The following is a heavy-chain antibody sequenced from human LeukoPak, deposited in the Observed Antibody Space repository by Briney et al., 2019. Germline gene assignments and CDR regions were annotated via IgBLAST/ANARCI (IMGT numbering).Heavy chain of an antibody. Sequence: GGSLRLSCAASGFTFSSYEMNWVRQAPGKGLEWVSYISSSGSTIYYADSVKGRLAISRDNAKNSQYLQMNSLRAEDTAVYYCARPRMDGAFDIWGQGTMVTVSS. CDR2: ISSSGSTI. CDR1: GFTFSSYE. D-gene: IGHD3/OR15-3a*01. V-gene: IGHV3-48*03. CDR3: ARPRMDGAFDI. J-gene: IGHJ3*02.